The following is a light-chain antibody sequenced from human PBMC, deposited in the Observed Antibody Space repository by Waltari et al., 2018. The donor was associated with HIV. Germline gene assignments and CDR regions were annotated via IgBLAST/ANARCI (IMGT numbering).Light chain of an antibody. CDR2: EVS. J-gene: IGLJ3*02. CDR3: SSYAGSNNWV. V-gene: IGLV2-8*01. CDR1: SSDVGGYNY. Sequence: QSALTQPPSASGSPGQSVTISCTGTSSDVGGYNYVSWYQQYPGKAPKVMIFEVSNRPSGVPDRFSGSRSGNTASLTVSGLQAEDEADYCCSSYAGSNNWVFGGGTKLTVL.